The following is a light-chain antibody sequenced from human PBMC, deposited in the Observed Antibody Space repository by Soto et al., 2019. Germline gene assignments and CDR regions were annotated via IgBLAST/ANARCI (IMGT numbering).Light chain of an antibody. Sequence: EIVLTQSPGTLSLSPGERATLSCRASPSVSGSNLAWYQQKPGQAPRLVIYGASSRATGIPDRFSGSGSGTDFTLTIRRLEPEDFAVYYCQHYSSSPTTFGQGTKVEVK. J-gene: IGKJ1*01. CDR3: QHYSSSPTT. V-gene: IGKV3-20*01. CDR1: PSVSGSN. CDR2: GAS.